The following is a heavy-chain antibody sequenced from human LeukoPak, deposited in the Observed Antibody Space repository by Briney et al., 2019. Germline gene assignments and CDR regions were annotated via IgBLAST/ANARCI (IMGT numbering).Heavy chain of an antibody. J-gene: IGHJ5*02. CDR3: ARRYDFWSGSAFDP. V-gene: IGHV5-51*01. CDR2: IYPGDSDT. CDR1: GYSFTKYW. Sequence: GESLKISCKGSGYSFTKYWIGWVRQMPGKGLEWMGIIYPGDSDTRYSPSFQSQVTISADKSKSIAYLQWSSLKASDTAMYYCARRYDFWSGSAFDPWGQGTLVTVSS. D-gene: IGHD3-3*01.